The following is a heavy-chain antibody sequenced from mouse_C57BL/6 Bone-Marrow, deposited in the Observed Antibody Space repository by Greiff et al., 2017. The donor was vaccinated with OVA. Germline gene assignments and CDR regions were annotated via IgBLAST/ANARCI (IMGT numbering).Heavy chain of an antibody. V-gene: IGHV3-6*01. CDR3: ARVPDGYYGFDY. CDR1: GYSITSGYY. Sequence: DVKLQESGPGLVKPSQSLSLTCSVTGYSITSGYYWNWIRQFPGNKLEWMGYISYDGSNNYNPSLKNRISITRDTSKNQFFLKLNSVTTEDTATYYCARVPDGYYGFDYWGQGTTLTVSS. D-gene: IGHD2-3*01. CDR2: ISYDGSN. J-gene: IGHJ2*01.